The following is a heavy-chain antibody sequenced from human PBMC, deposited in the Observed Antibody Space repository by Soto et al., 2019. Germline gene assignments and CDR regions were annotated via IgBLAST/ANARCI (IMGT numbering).Heavy chain of an antibody. D-gene: IGHD2-15*01. V-gene: IGHV1-58*02. Sequence: SVKVSCKASGFTFTSSAMQWVRQARGQRLEWIGWIVVGSGNTNYAQKFQERVTITRDMSTSTAYMELSSLRSEDTAVYYCAADVGATSSCSGGSCYSFYYYYYMDVWGKGTTVTVSS. CDR3: AADVGATSSCSGGSCYSFYYYYYMDV. CDR2: IVVGSGNT. CDR1: GFTFTSSA. J-gene: IGHJ6*03.